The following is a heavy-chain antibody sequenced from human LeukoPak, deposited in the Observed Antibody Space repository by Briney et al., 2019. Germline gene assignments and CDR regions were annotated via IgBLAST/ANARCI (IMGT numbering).Heavy chain of an antibody. J-gene: IGHJ6*03. CDR3: ARGSTMGESDYYYYYMDV. CDR1: GGSFSGYY. Sequence: TPSETLSLTCAVYGGSFSGYYWSWIRQPPGKGLEWIGEINHSGGTNYNPSLKSRVTISVDTSKNQFSLKLSSVTAADTAVYYCARGSTMGESDYYYYYMDVWGKGTTVTVSS. D-gene: IGHD3-16*01. V-gene: IGHV4-34*01. CDR2: INHSGGT.